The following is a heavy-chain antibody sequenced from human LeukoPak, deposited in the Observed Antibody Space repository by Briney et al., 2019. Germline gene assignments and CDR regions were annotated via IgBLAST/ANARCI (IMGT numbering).Heavy chain of an antibody. CDR2: IYYSGST. V-gene: IGHV4-39*07. CDR1: GGSISSSSYY. CDR3: ASRGDSSSSFDY. D-gene: IGHD6-6*01. Sequence: PSETLSLTCTVSGGSISSSSYYWGWIRQPPGKGLEWIGSIYYSGSTNYNPSLKSRVTISVDTSKNQFSLKLSSVTATDTAVYYCASRGDSSSSFDYWGQGTLVTVSS. J-gene: IGHJ4*02.